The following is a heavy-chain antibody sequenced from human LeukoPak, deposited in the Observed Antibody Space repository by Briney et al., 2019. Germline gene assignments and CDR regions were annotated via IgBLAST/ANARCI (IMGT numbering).Heavy chain of an antibody. CDR3: ASLGFDDAFDI. J-gene: IGHJ3*02. V-gene: IGHV1-69*04. CDR2: IIPILGIA. CDR1: GGTFSSYA. Sequence: ASVKVSCKASGGTFSSYAISWVRQAPGQGLEWMGRIIPILGIANYAQKFQGRVTITADKSTSTAYMELSSLRSEDTAVYYCASLGFDDAFDIWGQGTVVTVSS. D-gene: IGHD3-3*01.